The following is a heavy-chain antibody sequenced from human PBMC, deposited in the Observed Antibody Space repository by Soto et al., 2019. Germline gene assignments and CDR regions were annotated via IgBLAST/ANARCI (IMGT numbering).Heavy chain of an antibody. D-gene: IGHD7-27*01. CDR1: GFTFRNYN. CDR2: ISSNGGST. J-gene: IGHJ3*02. Sequence: PGGSLRLSCAASGFTFRNYNMNWVRQAPGKGLEYVSAISSNGGSTYYANSVKGRFTISRDNSKNTLYLQMGSLRAEDMAVYYCARALGYAFDIWGQGTMVTVSS. CDR3: ARALGYAFDI. V-gene: IGHV3-64*01.